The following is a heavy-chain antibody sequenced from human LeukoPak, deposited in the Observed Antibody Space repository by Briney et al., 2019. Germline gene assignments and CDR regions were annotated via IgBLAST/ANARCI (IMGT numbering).Heavy chain of an antibody. J-gene: IGHJ5*02. CDR1: GGSISSSSYY. D-gene: IGHD3-3*01. Sequence: SETLSLTCTVSGGSISSSSYYWGWIRQPPGTGLEWIGYIYYSGSTNYNPSLKSRVTTSVDTSKNQFSLKLSSVTAADTAVYYCASYYDFWSGSNWFDPWGQGTLVTVSS. V-gene: IGHV4-61*05. CDR3: ASYYDFWSGSNWFDP. CDR2: IYYSGST.